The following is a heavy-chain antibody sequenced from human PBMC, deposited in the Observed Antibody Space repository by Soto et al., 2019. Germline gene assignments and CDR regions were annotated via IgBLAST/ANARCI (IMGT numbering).Heavy chain of an antibody. V-gene: IGHV1-18*01. CDR2: ISAYNGNT. Sequence: VSLTGSCNSSGYTFTCYGISWVRQAPGQGLEWMGWISAYNGNTNYAQKLQGRVTMTTDTSTSTAYMELRSLRSDDTAVYYCARGKQPYYYGMDVWGQGTTVTVA. J-gene: IGHJ6*02. CDR1: GYTFTCYG. CDR3: ARGKQPYYYGMDV.